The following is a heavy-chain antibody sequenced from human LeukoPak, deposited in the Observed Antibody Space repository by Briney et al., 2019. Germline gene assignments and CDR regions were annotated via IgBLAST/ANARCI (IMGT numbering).Heavy chain of an antibody. CDR3: ARGRYYLDY. CDR2: ISSSGSTI. Sequence: PGGSLRLSCAASGFTFSSYEMNWVRQAPGEGLEWVSYISSSGSTIYYADSVKGRFTISRDNAKNSLYLQMNSLRAEDTAVYYCARGRYYLDYWGQGTLVTVSS. D-gene: IGHD3-16*01. J-gene: IGHJ4*02. V-gene: IGHV3-48*03. CDR1: GFTFSSYE.